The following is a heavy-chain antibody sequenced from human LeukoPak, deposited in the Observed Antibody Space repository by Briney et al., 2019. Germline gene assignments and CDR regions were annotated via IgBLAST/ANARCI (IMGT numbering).Heavy chain of an antibody. CDR3: ARGGDGYNLDYYYYMDV. CDR2: INPSGGNT. CDR1: GYTFTSYY. V-gene: IGHV1-46*01. Sequence: ASVKVSCKASGYTFTSYYLQWVRQAPGQGLEWMGIINPSGGNTSYAQKFQGRVTMTRDMSTSTVYMELSSLRSEDTAVYYCARGGDGYNLDYYYYMDVWGKGTTVTVSS. D-gene: IGHD5-24*01. J-gene: IGHJ6*03.